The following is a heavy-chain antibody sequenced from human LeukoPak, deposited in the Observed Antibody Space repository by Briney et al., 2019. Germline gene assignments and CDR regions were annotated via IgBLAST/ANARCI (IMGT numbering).Heavy chain of an antibody. D-gene: IGHD3-10*01. CDR3: ARRSGGDDY. Sequence: PGASVKVSCKASGYKFMHWVRQAPGQGLEWMGIINPSGGSTSYAQKFQGRVTMTRDTSTSTVYMELSSLRSEDTAVYYCARRSGGDDYWGQGTLVTVSS. V-gene: IGHV1-46*01. CDR1: GYKF. J-gene: IGHJ4*02. CDR2: INPSGGST.